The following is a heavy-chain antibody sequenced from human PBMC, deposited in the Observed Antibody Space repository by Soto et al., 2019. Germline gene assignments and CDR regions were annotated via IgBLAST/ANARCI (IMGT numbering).Heavy chain of an antibody. J-gene: IGHJ4*02. CDR1: GGSISSGSYY. Sequence: KPSETLSLTCTVSGGSISSGSYYWGWIRQPPGKGLEWIGSIYYRGSTYYNPSLKSRVTISVDTSKNQFSLNLSSVTAADTAVYYCARSYDSSGYYVFDYWGQGTLVTVSS. V-gene: IGHV4-39*01. CDR2: IYYRGST. CDR3: ARSYDSSGYYVFDY. D-gene: IGHD3-22*01.